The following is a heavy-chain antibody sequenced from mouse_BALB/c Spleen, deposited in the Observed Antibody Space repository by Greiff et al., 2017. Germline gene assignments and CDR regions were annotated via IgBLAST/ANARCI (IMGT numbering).Heavy chain of an antibody. D-gene: IGHD1-1*01. CDR2: INSNGGST. CDR1: GFTFSSYY. Sequence: EVQGVESGGGLVKLGGSLKLSCAASGFTFSSYYMSWVRQTPEKRLELVAAINSNGGSTYYPDTVKGRFTISRDNAKNTLYLQMSSLKSEDTALYYCARHTGDYYGSSWFAYWGQGTLVTVSA. J-gene: IGHJ3*01. V-gene: IGHV5-6-2*01. CDR3: ARHTGDYYGSSWFAY.